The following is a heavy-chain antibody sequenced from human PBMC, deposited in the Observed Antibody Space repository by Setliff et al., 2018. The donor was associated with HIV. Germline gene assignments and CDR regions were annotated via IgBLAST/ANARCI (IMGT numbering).Heavy chain of an antibody. CDR1: GGSFSGYY. D-gene: IGHD6-6*01. V-gene: IGHV4-34*01. CDR3: ARGRHYSSSAPFAIDF. Sequence: LSLTCAVYGGSFSGYYWSWIRQPPGKGLEWIGEINHSGSTNYNPPLKSRVAISVDTSKNQFSVKLSSVTAADTAVYYCARGRHYSSSAPFAIDFWGQGMLVTVPQ. CDR2: INHSGST. J-gene: IGHJ4*02.